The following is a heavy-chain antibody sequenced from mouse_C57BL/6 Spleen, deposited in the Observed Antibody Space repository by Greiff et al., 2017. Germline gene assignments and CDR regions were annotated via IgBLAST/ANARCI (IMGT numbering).Heavy chain of an antibody. J-gene: IGHJ4*01. CDR3: ARGTTVVVWGDY. V-gene: IGHV1-55*01. D-gene: IGHD1-1*01. CDR1: GYTFTSYW. CDR2: IYPGSGST. Sequence: QVQLKQPGAELVKPGASVKMSCKASGYTFTSYWITWVKQRPGQGLEWIGDIYPGSGSTNYNEKFKSKATLTVDTSSSTAYMQLSSLTSEDSAVYYCARGTTVVVWGDYWGQGTSVTVSS.